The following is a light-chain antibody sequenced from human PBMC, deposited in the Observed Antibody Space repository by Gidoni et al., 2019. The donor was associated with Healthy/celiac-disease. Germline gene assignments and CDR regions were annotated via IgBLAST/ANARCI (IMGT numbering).Light chain of an antibody. CDR1: QGIINS. CDR2: AAS. J-gene: IGKJ1*01. V-gene: IGKV1-NL1*01. CDR3: QQYYSTPGGT. Sequence: DIQMPHSPSSLAASVGDIVTITCRASQGIINSLAWYQQKPGKAPKLLLYAASRLESGVPSRFRGSGSGTDYTLTISSLQPEDFATYYCQQYYSTPGGTFGQGTKVETK.